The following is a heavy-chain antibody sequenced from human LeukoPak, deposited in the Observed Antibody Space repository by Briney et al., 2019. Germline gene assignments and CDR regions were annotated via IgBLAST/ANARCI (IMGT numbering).Heavy chain of an antibody. CDR3: ARPHCSGGSCFFGNYFDC. Sequence: SETLSLTCTVSGHSISSGSYWGWIRQPPGKGLEWIGSIHHSGSTYYNPALKSRVTISVDTSKNHFSLKLSSVTAADTAVYYCARPHCSGGSCFFGNYFDCWGQGTLVTDSS. D-gene: IGHD2-15*01. CDR1: GHSISSGSY. CDR2: IHHSGST. J-gene: IGHJ4*02. V-gene: IGHV4-38-2*02.